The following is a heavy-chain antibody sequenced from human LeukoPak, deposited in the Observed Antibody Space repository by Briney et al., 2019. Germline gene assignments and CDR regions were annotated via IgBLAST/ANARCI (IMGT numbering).Heavy chain of an antibody. CDR2: IYNRGST. J-gene: IGHJ5*02. V-gene: IGHV4-61*08. CDR1: GGSVSSNGYF. CDR3: ARVEYDFWSGYPNYNWFDP. D-gene: IGHD3-3*01. Sequence: SETLSLTCTVSGGSVSSNGYFWNWIRQPPGKGLEWIGYIYNRGSTNYNPSLKSRVTISVDTSKNQFSLKLSSVTAADTAVYYCARVEYDFWSGYPNYNWFDPWGQGTLVTVSS.